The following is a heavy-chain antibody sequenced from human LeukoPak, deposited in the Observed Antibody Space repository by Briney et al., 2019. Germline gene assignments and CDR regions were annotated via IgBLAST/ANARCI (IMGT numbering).Heavy chain of an antibody. CDR2: INPSGGST. D-gene: IGHD6-19*01. Sequence: GASVKVSCKASGYTFTSYYMHWVRQAPGQGLEWMGIINPSGGSTSYAQKFQGRVTMTRDTSTSTVYMELSSLRSQDTAVYYCARLADLESIAVAGTTGGWFDPWGQGTLVTVSS. V-gene: IGHV1-46*01. CDR1: GYTFTSYY. J-gene: IGHJ5*02. CDR3: ARLADLESIAVAGTTGGWFDP.